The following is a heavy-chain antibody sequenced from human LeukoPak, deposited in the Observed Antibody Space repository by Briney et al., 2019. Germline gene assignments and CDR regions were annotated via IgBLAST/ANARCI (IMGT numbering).Heavy chain of an antibody. Sequence: GRSLRLSCAASGFTFSSYGMHWVRQAPGEGLEWVAVIWYDGSNKYYADSVKGRFTISRDNSKNTLYLQMNSLRAEDTAVYYCARVGDSSGWRYYYYYYGMDVWGQGTTVTVSS. CDR3: ARVGDSSGWRYYYYYYGMDV. D-gene: IGHD6-19*01. J-gene: IGHJ6*02. CDR2: IWYDGSNK. CDR1: GFTFSSYG. V-gene: IGHV3-33*01.